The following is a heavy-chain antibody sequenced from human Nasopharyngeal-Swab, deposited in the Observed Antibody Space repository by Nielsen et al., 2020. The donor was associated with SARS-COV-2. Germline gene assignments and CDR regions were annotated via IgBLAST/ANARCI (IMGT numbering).Heavy chain of an antibody. CDR2: IYYSGST. J-gene: IGHJ6*02. D-gene: IGHD6-13*01. Sequence: GSLRLSCTVSGGSISSSRYYWGWIRQPPGKGLEWIGSIYYSGSTYYNPSLKSRVTISVDTSNNQFSLKLSSVTAADTAVYYCVGSSWYGDYYYYYGMDVWGQGTTVTVPS. CDR1: GGSISSSRYY. CDR3: VGSSWYGDYYYYYGMDV. V-gene: IGHV4-39*07.